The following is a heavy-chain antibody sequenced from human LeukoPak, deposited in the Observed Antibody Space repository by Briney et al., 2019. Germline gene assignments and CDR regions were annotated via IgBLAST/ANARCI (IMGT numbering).Heavy chain of an antibody. D-gene: IGHD3-10*01. Sequence: SETLSLTCTVSGGSISSYYWSWIRQPAGKGLEWIGRIYTSGSTNYNPSLKSRVTMSVDTSKNQFSLKLSSVTAADTAVYYCARDFHYYGSGSGGVDVWGQGTTVTVSS. J-gene: IGHJ6*02. V-gene: IGHV4-4*07. CDR3: ARDFHYYGSGSGGVDV. CDR1: GGSISSYY. CDR2: IYTSGST.